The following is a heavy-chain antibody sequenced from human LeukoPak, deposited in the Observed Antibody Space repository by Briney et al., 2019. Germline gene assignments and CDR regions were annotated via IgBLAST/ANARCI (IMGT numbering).Heavy chain of an antibody. Sequence: TGRPLRLSCAASGFTFSSYGMHWVRQAPGKGLEWVAVISYDGSNKYYTDAVKGRFTISRDNSKNTLDLQMNSRRAEDTAVYYCANGYGWMDVWGQGTTVTVSS. D-gene: IGHD3-16*01. J-gene: IGHJ6*02. V-gene: IGHV3-30*18. CDR2: ISYDGSNK. CDR3: ANGYGWMDV. CDR1: GFTFSSYG.